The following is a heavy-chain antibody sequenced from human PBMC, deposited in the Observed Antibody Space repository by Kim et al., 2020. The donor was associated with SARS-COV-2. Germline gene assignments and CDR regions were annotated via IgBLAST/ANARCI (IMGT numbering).Heavy chain of an antibody. CDR1: GFTFGDYA. D-gene: IGHD5-12*01. Sequence: GGSLRLSCAASGFTFGDYAMHWVRQAPGKGLEWVSGISWNSGSIGYADSVKGRFTISRDNAKNSLYLQMNSLRAEDTALYYCAKDRDGYNRGWYFDYWGQGTLVTVSS. J-gene: IGHJ4*02. CDR3: AKDRDGYNRGWYFDY. V-gene: IGHV3-9*01. CDR2: ISWNSGSI.